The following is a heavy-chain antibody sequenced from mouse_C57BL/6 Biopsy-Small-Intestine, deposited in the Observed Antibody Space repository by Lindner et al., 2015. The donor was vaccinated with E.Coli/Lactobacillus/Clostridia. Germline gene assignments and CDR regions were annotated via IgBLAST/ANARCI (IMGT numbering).Heavy chain of an antibody. CDR3: ARSYYSNYGYFDY. D-gene: IGHD2-5*01. Sequence: VQLQESGPELVKPGASVKMSCKASGYTFTNYVMHWVKQKPGQGLEWIGYIDPYNDGTKYNEKFKGKATLTSDKSSSTAYMEFSSLTSEDSAVYYCARSYYSNYGYFDYWGQGTTLTVSS. J-gene: IGHJ2*01. CDR2: IDPYNDGT. CDR1: GYTFTNYV. V-gene: IGHV1-14*01.